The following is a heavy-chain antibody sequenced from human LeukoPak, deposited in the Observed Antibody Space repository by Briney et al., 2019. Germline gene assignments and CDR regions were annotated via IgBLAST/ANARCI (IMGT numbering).Heavy chain of an antibody. CDR3: ARRDDSSGYHKIFDY. V-gene: IGHV4-34*01. CDR2: INHSGST. Sequence: SETLSLTCAVYGGSFSGYYWSWIRQPPGKGLEWIGEINHSGSTKYNPSLKSRVTISIETSKNQFYLKLSSLTAADTAVYYCARRDDSSGYHKIFDYWGPGTLVTVSS. D-gene: IGHD3-22*01. CDR1: GGSFSGYY. J-gene: IGHJ4*02.